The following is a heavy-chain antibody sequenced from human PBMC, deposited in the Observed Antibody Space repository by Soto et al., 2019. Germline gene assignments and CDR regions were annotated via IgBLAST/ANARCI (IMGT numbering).Heavy chain of an antibody. V-gene: IGHV1-18*04. Sequence: ASVKVSCKASGYTFTSYGISWVRQAAGQGLEWIVWSSAYTGNTTYAQKRQGSVTITTDTYTRTAYMEMRRLRADDTAVYYCARDTSRGYYEAGYYYYGMDVWGRGTTVTVSS. D-gene: IGHD1-26*01. J-gene: IGHJ6*02. CDR2: SSAYTGNT. CDR3: ARDTSRGYYEAGYYYYGMDV. CDR1: GYTFTSYG.